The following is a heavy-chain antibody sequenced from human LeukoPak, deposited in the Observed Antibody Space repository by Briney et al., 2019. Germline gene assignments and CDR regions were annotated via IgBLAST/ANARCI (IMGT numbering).Heavy chain of an antibody. CDR1: GGSISSGGYS. CDR2: IYHSGST. J-gene: IGHJ2*01. Sequence: PSETLSLTCAVSGGSISSGGYSWSWIRQPPEKGLEWIGYIYHSGSTYYNPSLKSRVTISVDRSKNQFSLKLSSVTAADTAVYYCARGVRNYYDSSGYIWYFDLWGRGTLVTVSS. V-gene: IGHV4-30-2*01. D-gene: IGHD3-22*01. CDR3: ARGVRNYYDSSGYIWYFDL.